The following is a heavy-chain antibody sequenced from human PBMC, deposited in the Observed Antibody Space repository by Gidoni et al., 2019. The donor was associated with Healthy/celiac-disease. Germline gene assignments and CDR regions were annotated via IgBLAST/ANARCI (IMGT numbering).Heavy chain of an antibody. V-gene: IGHV4-34*01. CDR2: INHSGST. Sequence: QVQLQQWGAGLLKPSEPLSLTCAVYGGSFSGYYWSWIRPPPGKGLEWIGEINHSGSTNYNPSLKSRVTISVDTSKNQFSLKLSSVTAADTAVYYCARAYYYDSTRGYYFDYWGQGTLVTVSS. D-gene: IGHD3-22*01. CDR1: GGSFSGYY. J-gene: IGHJ4*02. CDR3: ARAYYYDSTRGYYFDY.